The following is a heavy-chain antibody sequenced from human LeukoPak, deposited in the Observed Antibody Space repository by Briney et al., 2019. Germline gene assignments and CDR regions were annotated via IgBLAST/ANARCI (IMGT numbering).Heavy chain of an antibody. CDR2: IIPIFGKA. CDR1: GGTFSSYA. J-gene: IGHJ3*02. Sequence: ASVKVSCKASGGTFSSYAISWVRQAPGQGLEWMGGIIPIFGKANYAQKFQGRVTITTDESTSTAYMELSSLRSGDTAVYYCARVMNYYDSSGYYPALDAFDIWGQGTMVTVSS. D-gene: IGHD3-22*01. CDR3: ARVMNYYDSSGYYPALDAFDI. V-gene: IGHV1-69*05.